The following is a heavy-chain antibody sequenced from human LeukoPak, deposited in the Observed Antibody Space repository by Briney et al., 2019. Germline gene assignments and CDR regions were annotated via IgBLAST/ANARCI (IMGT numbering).Heavy chain of an antibody. Sequence: SETLSLTCTVSGGSISSYYWSWIRQPPGKGLEWIGYIYYSGSTNYNPSLKSRVTISVDTSKNQFSLKLSSVTAADTAVYYCARVGGTMITFDYWGQGTLVTVSS. CDR3: ARVGGTMITFDY. J-gene: IGHJ4*02. V-gene: IGHV4-59*01. D-gene: IGHD3-22*01. CDR2: IYYSGST. CDR1: GGSISSYY.